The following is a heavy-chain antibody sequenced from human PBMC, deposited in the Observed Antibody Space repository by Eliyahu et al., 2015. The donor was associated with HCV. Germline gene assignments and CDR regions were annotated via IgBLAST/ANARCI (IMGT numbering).Heavy chain of an antibody. CDR2: INPSGGST. CDR3: ARDKVRGAPRYYFDY. V-gene: IGHV1-46*01. CDR1: GYTFTSYY. D-gene: IGHD3-10*01. J-gene: IGHJ4*02. Sequence: QVQLVQSGAEVKKPGVSVKVSCKASGYTFTSYYMHWVRQAPGQGLEWMGIINPSGGSTSYAQKFQGRVTMTRDTSTSTVYMELSSLRSEDTAVYYCARDKVRGAPRYYFDYWGQGTLVTVSS.